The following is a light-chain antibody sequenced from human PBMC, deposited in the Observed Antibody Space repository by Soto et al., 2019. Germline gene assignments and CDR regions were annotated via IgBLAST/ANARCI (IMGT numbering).Light chain of an antibody. CDR3: CSYAGSSTFEVIV. Sequence: QSVLTQPASVSGSPGQSITISCTGTSSDVGSYNLVSWYQQHPGKAPKLMIYEVSKRPSGVSNCFSGSKSGNTASLTISWLQAEDEADYYCCSYAGSSTFEVIVFGTGTKVTVL. CDR2: EVS. CDR1: SSDVGSYNL. V-gene: IGLV2-23*02. J-gene: IGLJ1*01.